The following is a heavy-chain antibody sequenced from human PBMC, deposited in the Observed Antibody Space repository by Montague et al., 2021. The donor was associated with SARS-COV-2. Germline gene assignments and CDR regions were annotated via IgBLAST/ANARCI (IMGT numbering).Heavy chain of an antibody. D-gene: IGHD4-17*01. J-gene: IGHJ4*02. CDR2: IYHSGDT. CDR1: GGSISSGTYS. Sequence: TLSLTCAVSGGSISSGTYSWSWIRQPTGKGLEWIGYIYHSGDTYYNPSLKSRVTISVDRFKNQFSLRLSSVTAADTAVYYCARGGGYSDLHYFDYWGQGTLVTVSS. V-gene: IGHV4-30-2*01. CDR3: ARGGGYSDLHYFDY.